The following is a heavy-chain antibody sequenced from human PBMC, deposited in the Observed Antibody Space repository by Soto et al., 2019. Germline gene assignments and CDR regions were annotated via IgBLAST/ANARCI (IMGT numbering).Heavy chain of an antibody. CDR2: ISSSSSYI. J-gene: IGHJ4*02. CDR3: ARDGPTRYCSSTSCYSDY. CDR1: GFTFSSYS. D-gene: IGHD2-2*01. Sequence: EVQLVESGGGLVKPGGSLRLSCAASGFTFSSYSMNWVRQAPGKGLEWVSSISSSSSYIYYADSVKGRFTISRDNAKNSLYLQMNSLRAEDTAVYYGARDGPTRYCSSTSCYSDYWGQGTLVTVSS. V-gene: IGHV3-21*01.